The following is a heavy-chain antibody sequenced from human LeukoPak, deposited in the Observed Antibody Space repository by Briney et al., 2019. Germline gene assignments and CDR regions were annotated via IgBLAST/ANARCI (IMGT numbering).Heavy chain of an antibody. CDR1: GFTFSDYY. CDR2: ISSGSTI. V-gene: IGHV3-11*01. J-gene: IGHJ4*02. CDR3: ARRRCSSGCYYFDY. D-gene: IGHD3-22*01. Sequence: GGSLRLSCAASGFTFSDYYMSWIRQAPGKGLEWVSYISSGSTIYYADSVKGRFTISRDNAKNSLYLQMNSLRAEDTAVYYCARRRCSSGCYYFDYWGQGTLVTVSS.